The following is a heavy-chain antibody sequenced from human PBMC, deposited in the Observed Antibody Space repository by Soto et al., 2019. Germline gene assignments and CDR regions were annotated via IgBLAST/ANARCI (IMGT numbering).Heavy chain of an antibody. CDR1: GGSVSSGSYY. CDR2: IYYSGST. J-gene: IGHJ4*02. D-gene: IGHD1-26*01. Sequence: PSETLSLTCTVSGGSVSSGSYYWSWIRQPPGKGLEWIGYIYYSGSTNYNPSLKSRVTISVDTSKNQFSLKLSSVTAADTAVYYCARGVYSGSYYLFSSIDYWGQGTLVTVSS. V-gene: IGHV4-61*01. CDR3: ARGVYSGSYYLFSSIDY.